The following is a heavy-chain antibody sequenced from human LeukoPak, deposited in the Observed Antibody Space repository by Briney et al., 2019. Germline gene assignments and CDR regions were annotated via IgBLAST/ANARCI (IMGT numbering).Heavy chain of an antibody. J-gene: IGHJ4*02. V-gene: IGHV3-21*01. Sequence: GGSLRLSCAASGFTFSSYSMNWVRQAPGKGLEWVSSISSSSSYIYYADSVKGRFTISRDNAKNSLYLQMNSLRAEDTAVYHCARDIAAAGHFDYWGQGTLVTVSS. D-gene: IGHD6-13*01. CDR1: GFTFSSYS. CDR3: ARDIAAAGHFDY. CDR2: ISSSSSYI.